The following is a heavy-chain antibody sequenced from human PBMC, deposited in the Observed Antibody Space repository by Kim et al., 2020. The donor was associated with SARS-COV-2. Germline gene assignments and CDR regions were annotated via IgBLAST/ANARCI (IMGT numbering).Heavy chain of an antibody. Sequence: SETLSLTCAVYGGSFSGYYWSWIRQPPGKGLEWIGEINHSGSTNYNPSLKSRVTISVDTSKNQFSLKLSSVTAADTAVYYCARAPGFESVGYYYYYGMDVWAKGPRSPSP. V-gene: IGHV4-34*01. CDR2: INHSGST. J-gene: IGHJ6*02. CDR1: GGSFSGYY. CDR3: ARAPGFESVGYYYYYGMDV. D-gene: IGHD3-10*01.